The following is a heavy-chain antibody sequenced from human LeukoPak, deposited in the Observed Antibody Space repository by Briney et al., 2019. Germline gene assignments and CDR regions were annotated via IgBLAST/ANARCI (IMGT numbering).Heavy chain of an antibody. Sequence: GGSLRLSCAASGFTFSSYSMNWVRQAPGKGLEWVSSISSSGSYIYYADSVKGRFTISRDNAKNSLYLQMNSLRAEDTAVYYCAREIFTMIVVVMDAFDIWGQGTMVTVSS. CDR1: GFTFSSYS. V-gene: IGHV3-21*01. D-gene: IGHD3-22*01. J-gene: IGHJ3*02. CDR2: ISSSGSYI. CDR3: AREIFTMIVVVMDAFDI.